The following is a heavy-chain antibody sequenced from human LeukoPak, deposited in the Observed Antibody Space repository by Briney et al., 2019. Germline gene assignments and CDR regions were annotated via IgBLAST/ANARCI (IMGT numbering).Heavy chain of an antibody. CDR1: GGTFSSYA. CDR3: ARENSSSWSTFDY. V-gene: IGHV1-69*13. Sequence: ASVKVSCKASGGTFSSYAISWVRQAPGQGLEWMGGIIPIFGTANYSQKFQGRVTITADESTSTADMELSSLRSEDTAVYYCARENSSSWSTFDYWGQGTLVTVSS. CDR2: IIPIFGTA. J-gene: IGHJ4*02. D-gene: IGHD6-13*01.